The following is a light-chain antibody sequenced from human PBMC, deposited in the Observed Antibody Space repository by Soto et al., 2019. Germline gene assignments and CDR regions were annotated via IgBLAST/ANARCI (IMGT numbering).Light chain of an antibody. CDR1: QYISTK. J-gene: IGKJ1*01. CDR3: QQYGDSPWT. Sequence: VLTQSPDSLSLSPGERASLSCRASQYISTKLAWYQQKPGQAPRLLFSGAFNRATDTPDRSSGSGSGTDFTLIISGVEAEDFAMYYCQQYGDSPWTFGQGT. V-gene: IGKV3-20*01. CDR2: GAF.